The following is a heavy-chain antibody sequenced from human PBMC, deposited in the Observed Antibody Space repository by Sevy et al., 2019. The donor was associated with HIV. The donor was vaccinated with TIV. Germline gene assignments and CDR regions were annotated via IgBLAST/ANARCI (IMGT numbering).Heavy chain of an antibody. D-gene: IGHD3-3*01. V-gene: IGHV3-7*01. Sequence: GGSLRLSCAASGFTFSSYWMSWVRQAPGKGLEWVADIKKDGSVKLYADAVKGRFTISRDNAENSVDLQMKSLRAEDTAVYFCARWRGAQSEFDYWGQGTRVTVPQ. J-gene: IGHJ4*02. CDR2: IKKDGSVK. CDR1: GFTFSSYW. CDR3: ARWRGAQSEFDY.